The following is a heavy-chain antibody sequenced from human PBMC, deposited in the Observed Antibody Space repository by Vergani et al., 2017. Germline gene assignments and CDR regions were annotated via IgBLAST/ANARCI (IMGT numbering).Heavy chain of an antibody. CDR2: IYYSGST. D-gene: IGHD6-19*01. CDR1: GDSISSGGYY. V-gene: IGHV4-31*03. Sequence: QVQLQESGPGLVKPSQTLSLTCTVSGDSISSGGYYWSWIRQHPGKGLEWIGYIYYSGSTNYNPSLKSRVTISVDTSKNQFSLKLSSVTAADTAVYYCARTYSSGSYYYYYYYMDVWGKGTTVTVSS. CDR3: ARTYSSGSYYYYYYYMDV. J-gene: IGHJ6*03.